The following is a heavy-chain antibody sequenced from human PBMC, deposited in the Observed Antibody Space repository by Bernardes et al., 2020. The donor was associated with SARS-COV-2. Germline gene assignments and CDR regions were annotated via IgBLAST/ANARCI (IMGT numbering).Heavy chain of an antibody. Sequence: SETLSLTCTVSGGSISSYYWSWIRQPPGKGLEWIGYIYYSGSTNYNPSLKSRVTISVDTSKNQFSLKLSSVTAADTAVYYCARAPTVTNRLYYYYGMDVWGQGTTVTVSS. D-gene: IGHD4-17*01. J-gene: IGHJ6*02. CDR2: IYYSGST. V-gene: IGHV4-59*01. CDR1: GGSISSYY. CDR3: ARAPTVTNRLYYYYGMDV.